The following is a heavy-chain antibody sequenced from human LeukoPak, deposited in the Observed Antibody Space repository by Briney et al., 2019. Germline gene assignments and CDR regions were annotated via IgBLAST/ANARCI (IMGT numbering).Heavy chain of an antibody. Sequence: GGSLRLSCAASGFTFSSYGMHWVRQAPGKGLEWVAFIRYDGSNKYYADSVKGRFTISRDNSKNTLYLQMNSLRAEDTAVYYCAKFRHYDFWSGYQGDAFDIWGQGTMVTVSS. CDR2: IRYDGSNK. CDR3: AKFRHYDFWSGYQGDAFDI. CDR1: GFTFSSYG. V-gene: IGHV3-30*02. D-gene: IGHD3-3*01. J-gene: IGHJ3*02.